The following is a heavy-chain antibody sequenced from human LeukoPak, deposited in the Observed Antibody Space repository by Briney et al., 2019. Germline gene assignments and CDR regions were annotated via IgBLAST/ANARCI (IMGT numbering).Heavy chain of an antibody. CDR3: ARVNGYSGYEGLDY. Sequence: PSETLSLTCSVSGGSIRGYYWSWIRQPAGKGLEWIGRIYTSGSTNYNPSLKSRVTISVDKSKNQFSLKLSSVTAADTAVYYCARVNGYSGYEGLDYWGQGTLVTVSS. CDR2: IYTSGST. CDR1: GGSIRGYY. J-gene: IGHJ4*02. V-gene: IGHV4-4*07. D-gene: IGHD5-12*01.